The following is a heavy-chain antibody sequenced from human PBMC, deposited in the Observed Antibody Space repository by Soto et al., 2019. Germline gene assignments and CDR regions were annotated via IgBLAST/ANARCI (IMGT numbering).Heavy chain of an antibody. CDR1: GYTLTELS. Sequence: GASVKVSCKVSGYTLTELSMHWVRQAPGKGLEWMGGFDPEDGETIYAQKFQGRVTMTEDTSTDAAYMELSSLRSEDTAVYYCATQVVVVAATRKYTFDYWGQGTLVTVSS. CDR3: ATQVVVVAATRKYTFDY. CDR2: FDPEDGET. D-gene: IGHD2-15*01. J-gene: IGHJ4*02. V-gene: IGHV1-24*01.